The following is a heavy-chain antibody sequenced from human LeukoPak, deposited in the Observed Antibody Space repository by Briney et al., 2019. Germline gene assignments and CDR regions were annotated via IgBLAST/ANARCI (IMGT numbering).Heavy chain of an antibody. CDR3: ASDNWNNFGY. V-gene: IGHV3-7*01. D-gene: IGHD1-20*01. Sequence: GGSLRLFCAASGFTFSSYWMSWVRQAPGKGLEWVANIKQDGSYKNYVDSVKGRFTISRDNAKNSLYLQMNSLSVEDTAVYYCASDNWNNFGYWGQGTLVTVSS. CDR1: GFTFSSYW. CDR2: IKQDGSYK. J-gene: IGHJ4*02.